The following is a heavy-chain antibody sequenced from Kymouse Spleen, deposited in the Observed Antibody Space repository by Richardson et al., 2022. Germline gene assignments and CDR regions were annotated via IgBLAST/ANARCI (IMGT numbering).Heavy chain of an antibody. CDR1: GFTFDDYA. D-gene: IGHD1-7*01. V-gene: IGHV3-9*01. J-gene: IGHJ5*02. Sequence: EVQLVESGGGLVQPGRSLRLSCAASGFTFDDYAMHWVRQAPGKGLEWVSGISWNSGSIGYADSVKGRFTISRDNAKNSLYLQMNSLRAEDTALYYCAKDRNWNYVWFDPWGQGTLVTVSS. CDR2: ISWNSGSI. CDR3: AKDRNWNYVWFDP.